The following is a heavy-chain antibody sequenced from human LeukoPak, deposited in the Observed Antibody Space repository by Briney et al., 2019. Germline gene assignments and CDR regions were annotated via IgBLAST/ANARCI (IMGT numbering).Heavy chain of an antibody. J-gene: IGHJ4*02. V-gene: IGHV4-34*01. CDR2: INHSGST. CDR3: ASGLITMVRGVIKVLYFDY. Sequence: SETLSLTCAVYGGSFSGYYWSWIRQPPGKGLEWIGEINHSGSTNYNPSLKSRVTISVDTSKNQFSLKLSSVTAADTAVYYCASGLITMVRGVIKVLYFDYWGQGTLVTVSS. CDR1: GGSFSGYY. D-gene: IGHD3-10*01.